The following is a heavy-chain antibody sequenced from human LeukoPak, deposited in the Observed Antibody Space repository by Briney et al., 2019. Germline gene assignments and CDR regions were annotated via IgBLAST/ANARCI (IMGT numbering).Heavy chain of an antibody. CDR3: ARDRGGGDGYNPDY. D-gene: IGHD5-24*01. CDR2: INTDGSST. V-gene: IGHV3-74*01. Sequence: GGSLRLSCAASGFTFSSYWMHWVRQALGKGLVWVSRINTDGSSTSYADSVKGRFTISRDNAKNTLYLQMNSLRAEDTAVYYCARDRGGGDGYNPDYWGQGTLVTVSS. CDR1: GFTFSSYW. J-gene: IGHJ4*02.